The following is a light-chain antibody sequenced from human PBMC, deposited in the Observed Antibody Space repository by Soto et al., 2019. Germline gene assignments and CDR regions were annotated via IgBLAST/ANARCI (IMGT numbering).Light chain of an antibody. V-gene: IGLV2-14*01. CDR3: SSRTSSSTHYV. Sequence: LTQPASGSGSPGQSITISCTGTISDVGGHNYVSWYQQHPGKAPKLMIYEVSYRPSGASSRFSGSKSGNTASLTISGLQAEDEAAYYCSSRTSSSTHYVFGTGTKVTVL. J-gene: IGLJ1*01. CDR1: ISDVGGHNY. CDR2: EVS.